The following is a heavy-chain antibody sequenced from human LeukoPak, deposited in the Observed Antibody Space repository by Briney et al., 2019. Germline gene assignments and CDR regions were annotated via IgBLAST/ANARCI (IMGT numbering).Heavy chain of an antibody. J-gene: IGHJ1*01. D-gene: IGHD3-16*01. CDR1: GFSFSNYE. CDR3: AKDDAWGRFYH. V-gene: IGHV3-23*01. Sequence: GGSLRLSCAASGFSFSNYEMNWVRQTPGKGLEWVSGSSSIGGRTYYADSVKGRFTVTRDNSRNTLHLQMNSLGVEDTSVYYCAKDDAWGRFYHWGQGTLVTVSS. CDR2: SSSIGGRT.